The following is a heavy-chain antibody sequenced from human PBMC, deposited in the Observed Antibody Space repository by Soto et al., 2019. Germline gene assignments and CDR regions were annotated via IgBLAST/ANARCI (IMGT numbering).Heavy chain of an antibody. D-gene: IGHD2-15*01. CDR2: IYYDGSNE. CDR3: ARVDVVVGADAFDI. CDR1: EFTFSNFG. Sequence: QVQLVESGGGVVQPGRSLRLFCAASEFTFSNFGMHWVRQAPGKGLEWVAVIYYDGSNEYYADSVKGRFTISRDNSKNTPYLQMNSLRAEDTAVYYCARVDVVVGADAFDIWGQGTMVTVSS. J-gene: IGHJ3*02. V-gene: IGHV3-33*01.